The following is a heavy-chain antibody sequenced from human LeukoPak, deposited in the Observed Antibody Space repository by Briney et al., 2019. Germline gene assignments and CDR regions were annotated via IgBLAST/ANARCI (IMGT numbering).Heavy chain of an antibody. D-gene: IGHD6-6*01. V-gene: IGHV5-51*01. CDR3: ARRTISSSRSYYYYYMDV. Sequence: GESLKISCKGSGYSFTSYWIGWVRQMPGKGLEWMGIIYPGDSDTRYSPSFQGQVTISADKSISTAYLQWSSLKASDTAMYYCARRTISSSRSYYYYYMDVWGKGTTVTVSS. J-gene: IGHJ6*03. CDR1: GYSFTSYW. CDR2: IYPGDSDT.